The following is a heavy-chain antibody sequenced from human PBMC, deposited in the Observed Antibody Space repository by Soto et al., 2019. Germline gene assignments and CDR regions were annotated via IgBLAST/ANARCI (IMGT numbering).Heavy chain of an antibody. J-gene: IGHJ6*02. D-gene: IGHD3-22*01. CDR3: TTLGHYYDSSPLDV. Sequence: PGGSLRLSCAASGFTFSDHYMDWVRQAPGKGLEWVGRIKSKTDGGTTDYAAPVKGRFTISRDDSKNTLYLQMNSLKTEDTAVYYCTTLGHYYDSSPLDVWGQGTTVTV. V-gene: IGHV3-15*07. CDR2: IKSKTDGGTT. CDR1: GFTFSDHY.